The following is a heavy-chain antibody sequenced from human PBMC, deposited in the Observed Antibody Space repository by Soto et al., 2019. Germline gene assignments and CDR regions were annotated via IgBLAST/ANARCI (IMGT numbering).Heavy chain of an antibody. CDR3: ARDSATYTRYTFEY. J-gene: IGHJ4*02. V-gene: IGHV3-23*01. D-gene: IGHD1-20*01. CDR2: ISGSGGNT. CDR1: GFTFGTYA. Sequence: RRLSCAASGFTFGTYAMSWVRQAPGKGLEWVSAISGSGGNTYYADSVKGRFTISRDNSKNTLYLQMNSLRAGDTAAYYCARDSATYTRYTFEYWGQGTLVTVSS.